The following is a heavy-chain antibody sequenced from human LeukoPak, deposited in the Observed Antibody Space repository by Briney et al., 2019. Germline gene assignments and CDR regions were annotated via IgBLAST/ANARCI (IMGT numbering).Heavy chain of an antibody. CDR1: GGSISSSSYY. V-gene: IGHV4-39*01. Sequence: SETLSLTCTASGGSISSSSYYWGWIRQPPGKGLEWIGSIYYSGSTYYHPSLKSRVTISVDTSKNQFSLKLSSVTAADTAVYYCASEGWHYFDYWGQGTLVTVSS. J-gene: IGHJ4*02. CDR2: IYYSGST. D-gene: IGHD2-15*01. CDR3: ASEGWHYFDY.